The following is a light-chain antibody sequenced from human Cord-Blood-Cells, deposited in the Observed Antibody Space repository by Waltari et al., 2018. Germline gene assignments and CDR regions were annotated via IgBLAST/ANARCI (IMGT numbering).Light chain of an antibody. J-gene: IGLJ3*02. V-gene: IGLV2-23*02. Sequence: QSALTQPASVSGSPGQSITISCTGTSSDVGSYNLVSWYQQHPGKAPNLMIYEVSKRPSGVSNLFSGSKSGNTASLTISGLQAEDEADYYCCSYAGSSTWVFGGGTKLTVL. CDR1: SSDVGSYNL. CDR3: CSYAGSSTWV. CDR2: EVS.